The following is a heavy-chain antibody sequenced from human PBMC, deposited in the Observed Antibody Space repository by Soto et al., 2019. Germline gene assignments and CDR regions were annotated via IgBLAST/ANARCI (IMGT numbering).Heavy chain of an antibody. D-gene: IGHD2-2*01. CDR2: IIPILGIA. Sequence: QVQLVQSGAEVKKPGSSVKVSCKASGGTFSSYTISWVRQAPGQGLEWMGGIIPILGIANYAQKFQGRVTITADKSTRTAYMGVSRLSCEVTAVYYCAGDSPAVKDDDYTDVWGKGTPGTVS. J-gene: IGHJ6*03. V-gene: IGHV1-69*08. CDR1: GGTFSSYT. CDR3: AGDSPAVKDDDYTDV.